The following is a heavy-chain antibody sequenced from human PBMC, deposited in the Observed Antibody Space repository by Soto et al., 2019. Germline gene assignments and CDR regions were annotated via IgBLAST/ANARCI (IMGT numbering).Heavy chain of an antibody. CDR1: WISLSTSGMC. Sequence: SGPTLVNPTQTLTLTCTFSWISLSTSGMCVSWIRQPPGKALEWLALIDWDDDKYYSTSLKTRLTISKDTSKNQVVLTMTNLDPVDTATYYCARITLLSKFMTPDAFDLWGQGTMVTVSS. CDR3: ARITLLSKFMTPDAFDL. V-gene: IGHV2-70*01. D-gene: IGHD1-26*01. J-gene: IGHJ3*01. CDR2: IDWDDDK.